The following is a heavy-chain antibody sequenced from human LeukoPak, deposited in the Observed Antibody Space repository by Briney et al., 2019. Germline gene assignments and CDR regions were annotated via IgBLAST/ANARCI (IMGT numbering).Heavy chain of an antibody. J-gene: IGHJ4*02. D-gene: IGHD2-2*01. CDR3: ARGRKERLTVVVPAAKDFDY. CDR2: ISYDGSNK. CDR1: GFTFSSYA. V-gene: IGHV3-30*04. Sequence: GGSLRLSCAASGFTFSSYAMHWVRQAPGKGLEWVAVISYDGSNKYYADSVKGRFTISRDNSKNTLYLQMNSLRAEDTAVYYCARGRKERLTVVVPAAKDFDYWGQGTLVTVSS.